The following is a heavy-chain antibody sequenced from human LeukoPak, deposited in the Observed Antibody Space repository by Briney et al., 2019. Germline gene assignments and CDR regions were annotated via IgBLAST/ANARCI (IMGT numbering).Heavy chain of an antibody. Sequence: GGSLRLSCAASGFTFSSYAMHWVRQAPGKGLEWVAVISYDGSNKYYADSVKGRFTISRDNSKNTLYLQMNSLRAEDTAVYYCARETYSSSSSAFDIWGQGTMVTVSS. D-gene: IGHD6-6*01. CDR3: ARETYSSSSSAFDI. J-gene: IGHJ3*02. V-gene: IGHV3-30-3*01. CDR1: GFTFSSYA. CDR2: ISYDGSNK.